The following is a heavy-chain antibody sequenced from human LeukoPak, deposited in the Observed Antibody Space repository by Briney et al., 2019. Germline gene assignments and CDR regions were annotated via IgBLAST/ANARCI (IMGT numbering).Heavy chain of an antibody. J-gene: IGHJ4*02. D-gene: IGHD6-19*01. CDR3: AKVRPVWYSGGWYYFGY. Sequence: GGSLRLSCAASGFTFSSYAMSWVRQAPGKGLEWVSAISGSGGSTYYADSVKGRFTISRDNSKNTLYLQMNSLRAEDTAVYYCAKVRPVWYSGGWYYFGYWGQGTLVTVSS. CDR2: ISGSGGST. CDR1: GFTFSSYA. V-gene: IGHV3-23*01.